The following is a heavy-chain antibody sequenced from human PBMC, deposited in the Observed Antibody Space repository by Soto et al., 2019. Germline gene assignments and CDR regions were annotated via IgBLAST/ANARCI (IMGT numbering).Heavy chain of an antibody. Sequence: EVQLLESGGGLVQPGGSLRLSCAASGFTFSSYAMSWVRQAPGKGLEWVSAISGSGGSTYYADSVKGRFTIPRDNSKNTLYLQMNSLRAEDTAVYYCAKGLSWYSSSWSTLGYFDYWGQGTLVTVSS. CDR1: GFTFSSYA. J-gene: IGHJ4*02. CDR2: ISGSGGST. V-gene: IGHV3-23*01. D-gene: IGHD6-13*01. CDR3: AKGLSWYSSSWSTLGYFDY.